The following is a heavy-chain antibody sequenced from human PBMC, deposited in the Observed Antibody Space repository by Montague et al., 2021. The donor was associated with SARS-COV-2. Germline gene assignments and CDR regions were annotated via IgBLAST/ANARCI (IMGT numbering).Heavy chain of an antibody. J-gene: IGHJ4*02. V-gene: IGHV3-23*01. Sequence: SRSLSWAASGFTFSTFAMSWVRQAPGKGLEWVSAISLSGGSTYYADSVKGRFTISRDNSKNTLFLQMNSLRAEDTAVYYCAKGGVVVVAATGLDYWGQGTLATVSS. CDR3: AKGGVVVVAATGLDY. CDR2: ISLSGGST. CDR1: GFTFSTFA. D-gene: IGHD2-15*01.